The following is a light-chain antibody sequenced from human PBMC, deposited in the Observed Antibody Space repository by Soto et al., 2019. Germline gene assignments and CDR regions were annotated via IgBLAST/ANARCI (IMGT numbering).Light chain of an antibody. J-gene: IGKJ1*01. CDR2: GAS. CDR3: QQYGSSGT. CDR1: QSVTSSS. Sequence: EIVLTQYPGILSLSPGERATLSCRASQSVTSSSLAWYQQKPGQAPRLLIYGASTRATGIPARFSGSGSGTDFTLTISRLEPEDFAVYYCQQYGSSGTFGQGTKVDIK. V-gene: IGKV3-20*01.